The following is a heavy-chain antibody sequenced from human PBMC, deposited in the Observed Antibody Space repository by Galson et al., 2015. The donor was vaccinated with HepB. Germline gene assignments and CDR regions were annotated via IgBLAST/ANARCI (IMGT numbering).Heavy chain of an antibody. V-gene: IGHV3-33*01. Sequence: SLRLSCAASGFTFSSYGMHWVRQAPGKGLEWAAVIWYDGSNKYYADSVKGRFTISRDNSKNTLYLQMNSLRAEDTAVYYCARVFSGTMMSLDYWGQGTLVTVSS. CDR1: GFTFSSYG. CDR2: IWYDGSNK. J-gene: IGHJ4*02. CDR3: ARVFSGTMMSLDY. D-gene: IGHD3-22*01.